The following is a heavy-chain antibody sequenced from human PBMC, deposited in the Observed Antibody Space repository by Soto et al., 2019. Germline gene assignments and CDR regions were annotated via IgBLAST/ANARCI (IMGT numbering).Heavy chain of an antibody. CDR2: MNPNSGNT. D-gene: IGHD2-2*01. CDR1: GYTFTGYY. V-gene: IGHV1-8*02. Sequence: ASGKVSCKASGYTFTGYYMHWVRQATGQGLEWMGWMNPNSGNTGYAQKFQGRVTMTRNTSISTAYMELSSLRSEDTAAYYCAIPTGDCISTRCYYYGMDVWGQGTTVTVSS. J-gene: IGHJ6*02. CDR3: AIPTGDCISTRCYYYGMDV.